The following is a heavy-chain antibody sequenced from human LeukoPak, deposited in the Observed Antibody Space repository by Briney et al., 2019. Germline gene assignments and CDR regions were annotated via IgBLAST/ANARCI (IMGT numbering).Heavy chain of an antibody. CDR3: ARDLRYQYGMDV. J-gene: IGHJ6*02. CDR2: ITSGSSTI. CDR1: GFTFSSYG. D-gene: IGHD2-2*01. Sequence: GRSLRLSCAASGFTFSSYGMHWVRQAPGKGLEWVSYITSGSSTIYYADSVKGRFTISRDNAKNSLYLQMSSLRAEDTAVYYCARDLRYQYGMDVWGQGTTVTVSS. V-gene: IGHV3-48*01.